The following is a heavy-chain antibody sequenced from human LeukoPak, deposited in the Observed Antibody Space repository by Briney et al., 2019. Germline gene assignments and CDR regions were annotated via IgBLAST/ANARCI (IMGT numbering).Heavy chain of an antibody. V-gene: IGHV4-59*01. CDR2: IYHSGST. CDR1: GGSFSGYY. J-gene: IGHJ4*02. CDR3: ARGGGYASPIGY. Sequence: SETLSLTCAVYGGSFSGYYWSWIRQPPGKGLEWIGYIYHSGSTNYNPSLKSRVTISVDTSKNQFSLKLSSVTAADTAVYYCARGGGYASPIGYWGQGALVTVSS. D-gene: IGHD5-12*01.